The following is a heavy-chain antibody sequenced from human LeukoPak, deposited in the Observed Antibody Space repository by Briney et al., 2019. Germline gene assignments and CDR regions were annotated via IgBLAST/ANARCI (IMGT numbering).Heavy chain of an antibody. CDR2: INHSGST. CDR3: ARGSSHYYGSGSYSLWFDP. J-gene: IGHJ5*02. V-gene: IGHV4-34*01. Sequence: PSETLSLTCAVYGGSFSGYYWSWIRQPPGKGLEWIGEINHSGSTNYNPSLKSRVTISVDTSKNQFSLKLSSVTAADTAVYYCARGSSHYYGSGSYSLWFDPWGQGTLVTVSS. CDR1: GGSFSGYY. D-gene: IGHD3-10*01.